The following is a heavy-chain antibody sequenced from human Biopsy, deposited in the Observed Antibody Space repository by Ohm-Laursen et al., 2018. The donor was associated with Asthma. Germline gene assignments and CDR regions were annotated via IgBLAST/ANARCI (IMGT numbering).Heavy chain of an antibody. J-gene: IGHJ4*02. CDR3: AKRRGYSGHDNDY. D-gene: IGHD5-12*01. CDR2: IWYDGNQK. CDR1: GFTFSSYG. Sequence: SLRLSCAASGFTFSSYGMHWVRQAPGKGLEWVALIWYDGNQKVYADSVKGRFTISRDNSKNTLYLQMNSLRTEDTAVYYCAKRRGYSGHDNDYWGQGTLVIVSS. V-gene: IGHV3-30*02.